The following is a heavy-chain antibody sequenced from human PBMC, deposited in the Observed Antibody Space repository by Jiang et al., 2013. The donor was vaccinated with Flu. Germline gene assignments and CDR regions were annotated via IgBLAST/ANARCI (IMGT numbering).Heavy chain of an antibody. D-gene: IGHD1-1*01. CDR2: ALWWGRPVRAT. J-gene: IGHJ3*02. CDR1: GGSISTSLHL. Sequence: TCTVSGGSISTSLHLWWGWIRQPPGNGPGMDWECALWWGRPVRATLYNPSLRSRVSLSIDESKNQFSLNLRSVTAADTAVYYCARHSDRGSVEPLGFHIWGQGTMVTVSS. CDR3: ARHSDRGSVEPLGFHI. V-gene: IGHV4-39*07.